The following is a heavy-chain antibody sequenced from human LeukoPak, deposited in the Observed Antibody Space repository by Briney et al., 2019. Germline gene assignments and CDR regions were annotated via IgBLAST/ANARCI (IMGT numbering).Heavy chain of an antibody. CDR2: IIGSGGST. CDR1: GFTFSSYA. J-gene: IGHJ4*02. V-gene: IGHV3-23*01. Sequence: GSLRLSCAASGFTFSSYAMSWVRQAPGKGLEWVSAIIGSGGSTYYADSVKGRFTISRDNSKNTLYLQMNSLRAEDTAVYYCAKGNYYDSSGYYPGYFDYWGQGTLVTVSS. CDR3: AKGNYYDSSGYYPGYFDY. D-gene: IGHD3-22*01.